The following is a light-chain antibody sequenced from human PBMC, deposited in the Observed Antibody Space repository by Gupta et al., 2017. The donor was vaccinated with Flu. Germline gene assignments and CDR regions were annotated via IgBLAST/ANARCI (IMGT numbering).Light chain of an antibody. CDR2: EDN. V-gene: IGLV6-57*03. Sequence: NFMLTQPHSGSESPGKTVTISCTRRSGSIASNYVQWYQQRPGSAPTTVIYEDNQRPSGVPDRFSGSIDSSSNSASLTISGLKTEDEADYYCQSYDSSNHRVFGGGTKLTVL. J-gene: IGLJ3*02. CDR3: QSYDSSNHRV. CDR1: SGSIASNY.